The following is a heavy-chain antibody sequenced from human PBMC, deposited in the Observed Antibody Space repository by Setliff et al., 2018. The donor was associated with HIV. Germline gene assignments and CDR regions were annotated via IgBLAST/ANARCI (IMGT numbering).Heavy chain of an antibody. J-gene: IGHJ2*01. Sequence: PGGSLRLSCAASGFTFSDYYMSWIRQAPGKGLEWVSYISSSGSTKYYADSVKGRFTISRDNAKISLFLQMNSLRAEDTTIYYCARVPVMATITYWYFDLWGRGTLVTVSS. D-gene: IGHD5-12*01. V-gene: IGHV3-11*04. CDR3: ARVPVMATITYWYFDL. CDR2: ISSSGSTK. CDR1: GFTFSDYY.